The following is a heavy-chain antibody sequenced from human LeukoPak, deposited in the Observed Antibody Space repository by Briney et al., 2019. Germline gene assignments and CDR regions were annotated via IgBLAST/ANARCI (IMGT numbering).Heavy chain of an antibody. V-gene: IGHV3-15*01. CDR3: TTVVDIVVVPAAFEYFDY. Sequence: PGGSLRLSCAASGFTFSSAWMSWVRQAPGKGLEWVGRIKSKTDGGTTDYAAPVKGRFTISRDDSKNTLYLQMNSLKTEDTAVYYCTTVVDIVVVPAAFEYFDYWGQGTLVTVSS. D-gene: IGHD2-2*03. CDR2: IKSKTDGGTT. CDR1: GFTFSSAW. J-gene: IGHJ4*02.